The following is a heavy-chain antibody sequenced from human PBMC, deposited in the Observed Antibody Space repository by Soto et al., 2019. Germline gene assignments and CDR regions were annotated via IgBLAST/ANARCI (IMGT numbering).Heavy chain of an antibody. CDR3: ARGHVRYFDWLPQRNYYFDY. CDR2: IIPIFGTA. V-gene: IGHV1-69*12. D-gene: IGHD3-9*01. Sequence: QVPLVQSGAGVKKPGSSVKVSCKASGGTFSSYAISWVRQAPGQGLEWMGGIIPIFGTANYAQKFQGRVTITADESTSTAYMELSSLRSEDTAVYYCARGHVRYFDWLPQRNYYFDYWGQGTLVTVSS. J-gene: IGHJ4*02. CDR1: GGTFSSYA.